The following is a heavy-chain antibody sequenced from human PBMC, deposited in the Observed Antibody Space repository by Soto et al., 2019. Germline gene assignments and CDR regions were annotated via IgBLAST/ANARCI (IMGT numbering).Heavy chain of an antibody. CDR3: ARGQQLVEGFDY. J-gene: IGHJ4*02. Sequence: SETLSLTCTVSGGSISSYYWSWIRQPPGKGLEWIGYIYYSGSTNYNPSLKSRVTISVDTSKNQFSLKLSSVTASDTAVYYCARGQQLVEGFDYWGQGTLVTVSS. V-gene: IGHV4-59*01. D-gene: IGHD6-13*01. CDR2: IYYSGST. CDR1: GGSISSYY.